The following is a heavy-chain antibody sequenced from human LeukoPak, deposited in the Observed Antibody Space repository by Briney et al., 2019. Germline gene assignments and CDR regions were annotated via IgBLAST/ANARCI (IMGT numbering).Heavy chain of an antibody. J-gene: IGHJ3*02. D-gene: IGHD1-14*01. V-gene: IGHV3-15*05. CDR3: AASMVSGGFDI. CDR1: GFTVGNVR. Sequence: KPGGSLRLSCAASGFTVGNVRMSWVRQAPGKGLEWVGRAISKSSGGTSDYAAVVKGRSTISRDDSENTLYLQMNSLKTEDTGVYYCAASMVSGGFDIWGQGTMVTVSS. CDR2: AISKSSGGTS.